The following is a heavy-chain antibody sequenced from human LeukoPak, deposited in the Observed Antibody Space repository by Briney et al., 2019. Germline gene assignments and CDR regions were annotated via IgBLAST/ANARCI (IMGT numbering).Heavy chain of an antibody. V-gene: IGHV1-2*02. Sequence: ASVKVSCKASGYTFTGYYMHWVRQAPGQGLEWMGWINPNSGGTNYAQKFQGRVTMTRDTSMSTAYMELTRLTSDDTAVYHCAREGNGLLSKDFDYWGQGTLVTVSS. CDR2: INPNSGGT. CDR3: AREGNGLLSKDFDY. CDR1: GYTFTGYY. J-gene: IGHJ4*02. D-gene: IGHD2/OR15-2a*01.